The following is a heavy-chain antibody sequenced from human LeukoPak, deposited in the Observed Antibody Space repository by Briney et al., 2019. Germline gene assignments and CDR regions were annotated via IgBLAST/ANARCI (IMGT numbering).Heavy chain of an antibody. CDR2: ISGSDGST. V-gene: IGHV3-23*01. D-gene: IGHD5-18*01. Sequence: GGSLRLSCIVSGFTVSSSSMTWVRQAPGKGLEWVSAISGSDGSTYYANSVKGRSTISRDNSKNTLYLQMNSLRAEDTAVYYCAKGRTGYSYGYGIDYWGQGTLVTVSS. CDR3: AKGRTGYSYGYGIDY. CDR1: GFTVSSSS. J-gene: IGHJ4*02.